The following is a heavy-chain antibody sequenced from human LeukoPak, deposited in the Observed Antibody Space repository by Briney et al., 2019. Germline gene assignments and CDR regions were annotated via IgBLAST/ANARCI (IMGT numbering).Heavy chain of an antibody. CDR1: GYSFTSYW. J-gene: IGHJ4*02. CDR2: IYPGDSDT. D-gene: IGHD3-9*01. V-gene: IGHV5-51*01. CDR3: ARQSYDILTGYQIDY. Sequence: GESLQISCQGSGYSFTSYWIGWVRQMPGKGLEWMGIIYPGDSDTRYSPSFQGQVTISADKSISTAYLQWSSLKASDTAMYYCARQSYDILTGYQIDYWGQGTLVTVSS.